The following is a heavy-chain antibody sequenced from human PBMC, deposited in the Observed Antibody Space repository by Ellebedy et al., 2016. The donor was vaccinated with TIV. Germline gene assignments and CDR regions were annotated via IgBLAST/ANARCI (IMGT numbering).Heavy chain of an antibody. CDR3: ARTVVAANNWFDP. Sequence: MPGGSLRLSCTVSGGSISSYYWSWIRQPAGKGLEWIGRIYTSGSTNYNPSLKCRVTMSVDTSKNQFSLKLSSVTAADTAVDYCARTVVAANNWFDPWGQGTLVTVSS. CDR2: IYTSGST. J-gene: IGHJ5*02. V-gene: IGHV4-4*07. CDR1: GGSISSYY. D-gene: IGHD2-15*01.